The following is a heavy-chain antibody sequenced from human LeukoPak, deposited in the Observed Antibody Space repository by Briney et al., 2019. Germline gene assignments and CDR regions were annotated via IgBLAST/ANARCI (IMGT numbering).Heavy chain of an antibody. J-gene: IGHJ3*02. CDR2: ISYDGSNK. D-gene: IGHD3-9*01. Sequence: GGSLRLSCAASGFTFSSYAMHWVRQAPGKGLEWVAVISYDGSNKYYADSVKGRFTISRDNAKNSLYLQMNSLRAEDTAVYYCAREDPDILTGWAAFDIWGQGTMVTVSS. CDR1: GFTFSSYA. V-gene: IGHV3-30-3*01. CDR3: AREDPDILTGWAAFDI.